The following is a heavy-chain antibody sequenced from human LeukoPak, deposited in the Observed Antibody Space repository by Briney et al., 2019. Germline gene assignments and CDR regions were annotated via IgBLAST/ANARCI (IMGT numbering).Heavy chain of an antibody. CDR3: ARDVVGPNRWVYGMDV. CDR2: ISSNGGST. Sequence: PGGSLRLSCSASGFTFSSYAMHWVRQAPGKGLEYVSAISSNGGSTYYADSVKGRFTISRDNSKNTVYLQMNSLRAEDTAVYYCARDVVGPNRWVYGMDVWGQGTTVTVSS. CDR1: GFTFSSYA. V-gene: IGHV3-64*04. D-gene: IGHD3/OR15-3a*01. J-gene: IGHJ6*02.